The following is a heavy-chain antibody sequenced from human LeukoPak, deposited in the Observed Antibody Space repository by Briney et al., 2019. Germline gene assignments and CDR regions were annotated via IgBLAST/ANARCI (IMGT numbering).Heavy chain of an antibody. V-gene: IGHV4-59*01. J-gene: IGHJ6*02. CDR2: IYYSGST. CDR3: ARDPAIIGEAGTRYYYGMDV. D-gene: IGHD6-19*01. Sequence: SETLSLTCTVSGGSISSYYWSWIRQPPGKGLEWIGYIYYSGSTNYNPSLRSRVTISVDQSKNQFPLKLSSVTAAATAVYYCARDPAIIGEAGTRYYYGMDVWGQGTTVSVSS. CDR1: GGSISSYY.